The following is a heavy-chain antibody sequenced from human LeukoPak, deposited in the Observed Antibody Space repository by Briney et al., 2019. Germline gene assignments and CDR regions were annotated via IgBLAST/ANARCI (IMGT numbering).Heavy chain of an antibody. CDR1: GFTFSSYG. Sequence: PGRSLRLSCAASGFTFSSYGMHWVRQAPGKGLEWVAVMWYDGSNKYYADSVKGRFTISRDNSKNTLYLQMNSLRAEDTAVYYCARDPGDYRTYYFDYWGQGTLVTVSS. CDR2: MWYDGSNK. D-gene: IGHD4-17*01. J-gene: IGHJ4*02. V-gene: IGHV3-33*01. CDR3: ARDPGDYRTYYFDY.